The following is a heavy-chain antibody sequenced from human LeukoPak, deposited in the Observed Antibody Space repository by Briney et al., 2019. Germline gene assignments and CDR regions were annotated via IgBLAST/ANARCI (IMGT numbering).Heavy chain of an antibody. CDR2: IGGLGSST. CDR3: ARDPGVVAFHYFDF. CDR1: GFTFSSHA. D-gene: IGHD3-3*01. Sequence: GGSLRLSCAASGFTFSSHAMAWVRQAPGKGLEWVSAIGGLGSSTYYGNSVKGRFTISRDNSKNTVYLQMDSLRVEDTAVYYCARDPGVVAFHYFDFWGQGTLVTVSS. J-gene: IGHJ4*02. V-gene: IGHV3-23*01.